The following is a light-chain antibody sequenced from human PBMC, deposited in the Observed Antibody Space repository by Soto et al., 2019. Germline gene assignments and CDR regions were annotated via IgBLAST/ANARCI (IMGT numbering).Light chain of an antibody. CDR3: SSHAGNNNYV. CDR2: AVT. Sequence: QSVLTQPPSASGSPGQSVAISCTGTSSDVGGQNYVSWYQQHPGKAPKLIIYAVTERPSGVPDRFSGSKSGNTASLTVSGLQTEDEAAYYCSSHAGNNNYVFGTGTKVTVL. CDR1: SSDVGGQNY. J-gene: IGLJ1*01. V-gene: IGLV2-8*01.